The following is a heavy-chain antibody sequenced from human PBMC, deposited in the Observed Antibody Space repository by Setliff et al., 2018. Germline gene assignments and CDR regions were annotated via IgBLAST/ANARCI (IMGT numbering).Heavy chain of an antibody. CDR3: AKCSSWRGHYPHFIY. CDR1: GFTFSSDA. J-gene: IGHJ4*02. CDR2: ISSEGDDI. V-gene: IGHV3-23*03. Sequence: GGSLRLSCAASGFTFSSDAMTWVRQAPGKGLEWVSIISSEGDDIYYADSVEGRFTISRDNSKSTLYLHMNSLRAEDTAVYYCAKCSSWRGHYPHFIYWGQGTLGTVSS. D-gene: IGHD6-13*01.